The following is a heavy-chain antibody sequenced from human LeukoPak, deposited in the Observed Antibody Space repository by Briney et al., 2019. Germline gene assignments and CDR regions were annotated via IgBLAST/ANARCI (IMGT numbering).Heavy chain of an antibody. J-gene: IGHJ4*02. CDR2: ISGSGGSI. D-gene: IGHD5-12*01. CDR1: GFTFSSYA. V-gene: IGHV3-23*01. Sequence: PGASLRLSCAASGFTFSSYAMSWVSQAPGKGLEWVSGISGSGGSIYNADSVKGRFTISRDNSKNTLYLQMNNLRAEDTAVYYCAKTPGYSGYESPIDYWGQGTLVTVSS. CDR3: AKTPGYSGYESPIDY.